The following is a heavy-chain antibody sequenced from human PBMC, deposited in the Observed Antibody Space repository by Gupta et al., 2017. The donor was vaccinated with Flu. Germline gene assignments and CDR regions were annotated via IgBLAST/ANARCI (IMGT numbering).Heavy chain of an antibody. Sequence: QLQLQESGPGLVKPSATPSLTGTVSAGSISSSSYYWGWIRQPPGKGLEWSVSMYYSGSTYYHPSLKSLVTIAVDTSKNKYSRMLSSVTAADTVLYYCARQMEEEEGAGVLFDVWGQGTLVTVXS. CDR2: MYYSGST. CDR3: ARQMEEEEGAGVLFDV. V-gene: IGHV4-39*01. J-gene: IGHJ4*02. D-gene: IGHD3-10*01. CDR1: AGSISSSSYY.